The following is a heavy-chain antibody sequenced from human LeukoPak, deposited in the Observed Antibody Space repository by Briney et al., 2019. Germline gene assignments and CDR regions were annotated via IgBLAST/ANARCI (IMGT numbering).Heavy chain of an antibody. CDR1: SASISSYY. V-gene: IGHV4-59*01. D-gene: IGHD5-18*01. J-gene: IGHJ4*02. Sequence: SETLSLTCTVSSASISSYYWSWIRQPPGKGLEWIGYIYYTVSTNYNPSLKSRVTMSVDTSMNQFSLKLSSVTAADTAVYYCARGYTYGGFDYWGQGTLVTVSS. CDR3: ARGYTYGGFDY. CDR2: IYYTVST.